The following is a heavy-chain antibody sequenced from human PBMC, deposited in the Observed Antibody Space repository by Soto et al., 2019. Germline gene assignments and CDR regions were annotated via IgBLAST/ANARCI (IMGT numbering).Heavy chain of an antibody. J-gene: IGHJ4*02. CDR3: ARCPENRASGYYYAPFDY. CDR1: GYTFTSYY. D-gene: IGHD3-22*01. V-gene: IGHV1-46*01. CDR2: INPSGGST. Sequence: GASVKVSCKASGYTFTSYYMHWVRQAPGQGLEWMGIINPSGGSTSYAKKFQGRVTMTRDTSTSTVYMELSSLRSEDTAVYYCARCPENRASGYYYAPFDYWGQGTLVTVSS.